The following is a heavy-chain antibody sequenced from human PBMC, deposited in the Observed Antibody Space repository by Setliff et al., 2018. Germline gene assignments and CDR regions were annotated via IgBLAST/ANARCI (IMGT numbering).Heavy chain of an antibody. CDR2: ISSSSSYI. CDR1: GFTFSSYS. D-gene: IGHD3-16*01. CDR3: ARDLGAEAFDI. Sequence: GGSPRLSCAASGFTFSSYSMNWVRQAPGKGLEWVSSISSSSSYIYYADSVKGRFTISRDNAKNSLYLQMNSLRAEDTAVYYCARDLGAEAFDIWGQGTMVTVSS. V-gene: IGHV3-21*01. J-gene: IGHJ3*02.